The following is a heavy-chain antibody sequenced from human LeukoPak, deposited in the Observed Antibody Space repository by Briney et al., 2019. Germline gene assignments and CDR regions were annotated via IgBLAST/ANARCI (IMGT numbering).Heavy chain of an antibody. J-gene: IGHJ4*02. CDR3: TPDCSGGRCYGYFDY. D-gene: IGHD2-15*01. V-gene: IGHV1-2*02. Sequence: ASVKVSCKASGYTFIGYYIHCVRHAPGQGLEWMGWINPNSGGTNYAQKFQDRVTMTRDTSISTAYMELSRLRSDDTAVYYCTPDCSGGRCYGYFDYWGQGTLVTVSS. CDR1: GYTFIGYY. CDR2: INPNSGGT.